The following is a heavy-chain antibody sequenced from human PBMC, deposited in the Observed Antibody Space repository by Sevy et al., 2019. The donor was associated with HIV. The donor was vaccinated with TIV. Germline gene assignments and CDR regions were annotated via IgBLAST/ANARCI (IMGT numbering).Heavy chain of an antibody. D-gene: IGHD3-10*01. CDR1: GFTFSSYA. V-gene: IGHV3-23*01. CDR3: AKRSSIGGGYFDY. CDR2: ISGSGGST. J-gene: IGHJ4*02. Sequence: GGSLRLSCAASGFTFSSYAMNWVRQAPGKGLEWVSTISGSGGSTYYADSVKCRFTISRDNSKNTVYLQMNSLRAEDTAVYYCAKRSSIGGGYFDYWGQGTLVTVSS.